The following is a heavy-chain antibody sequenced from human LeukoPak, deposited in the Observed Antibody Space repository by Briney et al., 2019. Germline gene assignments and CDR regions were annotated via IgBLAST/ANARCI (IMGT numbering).Heavy chain of an antibody. CDR2: IYGSDDKT. J-gene: IGHJ6*02. V-gene: IGHV3-23*01. CDR3: ARRGCSTYGMDV. D-gene: IGHD5-18*01. CDR1: GFTFSNYA. Sequence: GGSLRLSCVASGFTFSNYAMSWVRQAPGKGLELVSGIYGSDDKTVYEDAVKGRFTISRDNAKNSLYLQMNSLRAEDAAVYYGARRGCSTYGMDVWGQGATVTVSS.